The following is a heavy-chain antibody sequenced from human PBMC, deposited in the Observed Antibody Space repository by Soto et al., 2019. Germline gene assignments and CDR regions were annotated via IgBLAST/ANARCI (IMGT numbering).Heavy chain of an antibody. CDR3: ARDPQGYCSGGRCYYFDY. CDR2: ISPSGGST. V-gene: IGHV1-46*01. Sequence: QVQLVQSGAEVKKPGASVKVSCKASGYSFSSYYLHWVRQAPGQGLEWMGIISPSGGSTTYAQKFQGRVTMTRDASTDTSYMELSSLRSEDTAVYYCARDPQGYCSGGRCYYFDYWGQGTLVTVSS. J-gene: IGHJ4*02. CDR1: GYSFSSYY. D-gene: IGHD2-15*01.